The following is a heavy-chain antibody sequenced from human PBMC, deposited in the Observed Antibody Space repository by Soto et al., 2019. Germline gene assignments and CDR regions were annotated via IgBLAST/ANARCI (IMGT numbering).Heavy chain of an antibody. CDR2: INTDGSST. J-gene: IGHJ4*02. CDR3: TRGLENYSYFDY. V-gene: IGHV3-74*01. D-gene: IGHD1-7*01. CDR1: GFTFSSYW. Sequence: EVQLVESGGGLVQPGGSLRLSCAASGFTFSSYWMHWVRQAPGKGLEWVSRINTDGSSTVYAESVKGRFTISRDNAKNMLYVQMTSLRAEDTAVYYCTRGLENYSYFDYWGQGILVTVSS.